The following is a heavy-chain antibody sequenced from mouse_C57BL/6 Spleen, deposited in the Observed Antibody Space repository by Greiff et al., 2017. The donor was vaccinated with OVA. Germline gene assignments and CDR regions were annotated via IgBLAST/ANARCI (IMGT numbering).Heavy chain of an antibody. D-gene: IGHD2-4*01. CDR1: GYAFSSSW. V-gene: IGHV1-82*01. Sequence: VQLQQSGPELVKPGASVKISCKASGYAFSSSWMNWVKQRPGKGLEWIGRIYPGDGDTNYNGKFKGKATLTADKSSSTAYMQLSSLTSEDSAVYFCARERGLHYYAMDYWGQGTSVTVSS. J-gene: IGHJ4*01. CDR3: ARERGLHYYAMDY. CDR2: IYPGDGDT.